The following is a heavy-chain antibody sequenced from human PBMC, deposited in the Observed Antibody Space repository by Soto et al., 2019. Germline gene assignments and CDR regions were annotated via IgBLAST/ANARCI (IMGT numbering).Heavy chain of an antibody. CDR3: ARDFERYDIGP. CDR1: GASITVADSY. J-gene: IGHJ5*02. V-gene: IGHV4-31*11. CDR2: IAYSGDT. Sequence: SATLSLTCAVSGASITVADSYWLWIRKPPGKGREWIGYIAYSGDTYYNPSLRSRVTIAADRTENKFSLTLKSVTAADTAVYFCARDFERYDIGPWGPGTSVTVFS. D-gene: IGHD3-9*01.